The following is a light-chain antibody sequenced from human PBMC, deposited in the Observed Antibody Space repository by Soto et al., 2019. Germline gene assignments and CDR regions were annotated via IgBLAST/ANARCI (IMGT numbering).Light chain of an antibody. CDR3: QQYGNSPPYT. Sequence: EVVLTQSPGTLSLSPGERASLSCRASQSVSNNYLAWYQQKPGQSPKLLIFGSSDRATGIPDRFSGSGSGTDFTLTISRLEPEDFAVYYCQQYGNSPPYTFGQGTKLEIK. CDR1: QSVSNNY. CDR2: GSS. J-gene: IGKJ2*01. V-gene: IGKV3-20*01.